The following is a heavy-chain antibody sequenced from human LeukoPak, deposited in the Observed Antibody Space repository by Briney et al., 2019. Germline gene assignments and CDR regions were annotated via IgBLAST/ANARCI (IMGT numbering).Heavy chain of an antibody. J-gene: IGHJ4*02. V-gene: IGHV3-7*03. CDR3: ARVTSRDPLHY. D-gene: IGHD2-21*02. Sequence: GGSLRLSCAAPGFSFSSYWMSWVRQAPGKGLEWLANIKHDGSEKYYVGSVKGRFTISRDNAKNSLYLQMNSLRAEDTAFYYCARVTSRDPLHYWGQGTLVTVSS. CDR1: GFSFSSYW. CDR2: IKHDGSEK.